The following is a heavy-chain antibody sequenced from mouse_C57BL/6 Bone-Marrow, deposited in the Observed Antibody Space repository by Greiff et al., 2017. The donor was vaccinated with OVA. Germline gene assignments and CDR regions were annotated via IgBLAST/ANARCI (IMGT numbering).Heavy chain of an antibody. CDR3: AIYYGNYVDFDY. Sequence: EVKVVESGGGLVKPGGSLKLSCAASGFTFSDYGMHWVRQAPEKGLEWVAYISSGSSTIYYADTVKGRFTISRDNAKNTLCLQMTSLRSEDTAMYYCAIYYGNYVDFDYWCQGTTLTVSS. CDR2: ISSGSSTI. V-gene: IGHV5-17*01. D-gene: IGHD2-1*01. J-gene: IGHJ2*01. CDR1: GFTFSDYG.